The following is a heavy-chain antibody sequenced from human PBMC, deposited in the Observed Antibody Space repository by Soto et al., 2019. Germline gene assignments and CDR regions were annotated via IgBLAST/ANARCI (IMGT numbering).Heavy chain of an antibody. CDR3: ARDHSNFHFDY. D-gene: IGHD4-4*01. CDR2: IWYDGSNK. J-gene: IGHJ4*02. Sequence: AGGSLRLSCAASGFTFSSYGMHWVRQAPGKGLEWVAVIWYDGSNKYYADSVKGRFTISRDNSKNTLYLQMNSLRAEDAAVYYCARDHSNFHFDYWGQGTLVTVSS. V-gene: IGHV3-33*01. CDR1: GFTFSSYG.